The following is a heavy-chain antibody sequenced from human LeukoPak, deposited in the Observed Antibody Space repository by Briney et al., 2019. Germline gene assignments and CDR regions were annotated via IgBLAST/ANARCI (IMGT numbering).Heavy chain of an antibody. CDR1: GFTFSSYS. CDR2: ISSSSSTI. D-gene: IGHD6-19*01. J-gene: IGHJ4*02. Sequence: PGGSLRLSCAASGFTFSSYSMIWVRQAPGQGLEWVSYISSSSSTIYYADSVKGRFTISRDNAKNSLYLQMNSLRGEDTAVYYCARDLPPGSSGWYLGYWGQGTLVTVS. CDR3: ARDLPPGSSGWYLGY. V-gene: IGHV3-48*01.